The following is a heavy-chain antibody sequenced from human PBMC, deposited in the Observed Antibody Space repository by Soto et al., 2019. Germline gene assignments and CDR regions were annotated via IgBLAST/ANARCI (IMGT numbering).Heavy chain of an antibody. J-gene: IGHJ4*01. CDR3: AKGSASARPYYFDY. CDR2: ISAGDDST. Sequence: GGSLRLSCAASGFTFSSFAMTWVRQVPGKGLEWVSSISAGDDSTYYADSVKGRFAISRDNSKNTLYLQMNSLRAEDTAVYFCAKGSASARPYYFDYWGHGTLVTVSS. CDR1: GFTFSSFA. D-gene: IGHD5-18*01. V-gene: IGHV3-23*01.